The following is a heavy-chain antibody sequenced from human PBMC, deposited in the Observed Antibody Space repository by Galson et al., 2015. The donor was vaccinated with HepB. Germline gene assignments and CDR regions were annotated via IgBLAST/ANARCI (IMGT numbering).Heavy chain of an antibody. Sequence: SLRLSCAASGFTFGNSGMSWVRQAPGKGLECVSTISASGGYTDYADSVKGRFTISRDNSKNTLYLEMNSLRAEDTAVYYCAKGGTTVTPWGYWGQGTLVTVSS. J-gene: IGHJ4*02. V-gene: IGHV3-23*01. CDR3: AKGGTTVTPWGY. D-gene: IGHD4-11*01. CDR2: ISASGGYT. CDR1: GFTFGNSG.